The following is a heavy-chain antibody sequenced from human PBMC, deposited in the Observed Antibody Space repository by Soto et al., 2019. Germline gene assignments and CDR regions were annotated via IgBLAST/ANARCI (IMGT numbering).Heavy chain of an antibody. CDR3: AGDLGYCRSGTCCREGFDP. J-gene: IGHJ5*02. CDR1: GYTFTTHG. D-gene: IGHD2-15*01. CDR2: VRGDNGHT. Sequence: QVQLVQSGAEVKKPGASVKVSCKASGYTFTTHGISWVRQVPGQGLEWRGWVRGDNGHTNYAQSLQGRVTMTTDTSTKTAYMEMRSLRSDDTAVYYCAGDLGYCRSGTCCREGFDPWGQGTLVTVSS. V-gene: IGHV1-18*01.